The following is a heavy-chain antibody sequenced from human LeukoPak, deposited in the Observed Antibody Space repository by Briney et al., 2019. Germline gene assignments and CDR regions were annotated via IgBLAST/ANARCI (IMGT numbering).Heavy chain of an antibody. CDR2: ISSSSSYI. Sequence: GGSLRLSCAASGFTFSSYRMNWVRQAPGKGLELVSSISSSSSYINYADSVKGRFTISRDNAKNSLYLRMNSLRAEDTAVFYCAKDSSSSNYYYGMDVWGQGTTVTVSS. V-gene: IGHV3-21*01. J-gene: IGHJ6*02. CDR1: GFTFSSYR. CDR3: AKDSSSSNYYYGMDV. D-gene: IGHD6-6*01.